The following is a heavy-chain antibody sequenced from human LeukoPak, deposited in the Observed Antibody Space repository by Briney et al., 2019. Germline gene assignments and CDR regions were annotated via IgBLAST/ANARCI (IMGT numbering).Heavy chain of an antibody. CDR3: VRVRGSSYDYYYGMDV. V-gene: IGHV3-74*03. CDR1: GFTFSSYW. J-gene: IGHJ6*02. CDR2: INRDGNTT. D-gene: IGHD3-16*01. Sequence: GGSLRLSCADPGFTFSSYWMHWVRHAPGKGVGWGSRINRDGNTTKYADSGRGRFTISRENDKKTLYLQMNSLRAEDTAVYYCVRVRGSSYDYYYGMDVWGQGTTVTVSS.